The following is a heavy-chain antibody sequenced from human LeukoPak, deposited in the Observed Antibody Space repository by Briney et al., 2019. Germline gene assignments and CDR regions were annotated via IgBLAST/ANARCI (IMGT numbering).Heavy chain of an antibody. J-gene: IGHJ4*02. CDR2: IYYSGST. CDR3: ARGQRRLQDY. Sequence: PSETLSHTCTVSGGSVSSDSYFWTWTRQPPGKGLEWIGYIYYSGSTNYNPSLKSRVTISLDTSKSQISLKLSSVTAADTAVYYCARGQRRLQDYWGQGTLVTVSS. V-gene: IGHV4-61*01. CDR1: GGSVSSDSYF.